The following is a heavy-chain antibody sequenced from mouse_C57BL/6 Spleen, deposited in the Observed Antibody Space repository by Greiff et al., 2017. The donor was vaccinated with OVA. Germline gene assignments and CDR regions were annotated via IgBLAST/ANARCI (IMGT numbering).Heavy chain of an antibody. CDR2: ISNGGGST. D-gene: IGHD1-1*01. CDR1: GFTFSDYY. Sequence: DVQLVESGGGLVQPGGSLKLSCAASGFTFSDYYMYWVRQTPEKRLEWVAYISNGGGSTYYPDTVKGRFTISRDNAKNTLYLQMSRLKSEDTAMYYCARQGGVYYYGSSPYYAMDYWGQGTSVTVSS. CDR3: ARQGGVYYYGSSPYYAMDY. J-gene: IGHJ4*01. V-gene: IGHV5-12*01.